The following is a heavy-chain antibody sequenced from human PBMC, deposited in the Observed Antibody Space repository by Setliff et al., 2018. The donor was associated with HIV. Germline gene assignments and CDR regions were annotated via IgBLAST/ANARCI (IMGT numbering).Heavy chain of an antibody. V-gene: IGHV4-38-2*01. CDR2: IYHSGST. CDR3: ARMYSGYDWSPAGARTRYFDY. D-gene: IGHD5-12*01. CDR1: GYSIGSGYY. Sequence: ETLSLTCAVSGYSIGSGYYWGWIRQPPGKGLEWIGSIYHSGSTYYNPSLKSRVTISVDTSKNQFSLKLSSVTAADTAVYYCARMYSGYDWSPAGARTRYFDYWGQGTPVTAPQ. J-gene: IGHJ4*02.